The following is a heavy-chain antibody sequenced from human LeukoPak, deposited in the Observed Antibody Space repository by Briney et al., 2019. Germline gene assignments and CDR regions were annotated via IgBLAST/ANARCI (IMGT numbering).Heavy chain of an antibody. D-gene: IGHD3-3*01. CDR3: AADPTIFGVVTSDY. J-gene: IGHJ4*02. CDR1: GLTFTSSA. V-gene: IGHV1-58*01. CDR2: IVVGSGNT. Sequence: SVKVSCKAPGLTFTSSAVQWVRQARGQRLEWIGWIVVGSGNTNYAQKFQERVTITRDMSTSTAYMELSSLRSEDTAVYYCAADPTIFGVVTSDYWGQGTLVTVSS.